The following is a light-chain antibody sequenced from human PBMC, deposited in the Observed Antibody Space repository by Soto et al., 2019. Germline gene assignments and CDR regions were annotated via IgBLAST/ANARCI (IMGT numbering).Light chain of an antibody. Sequence: EIVLTQSPGTLSLSPGDRATLSCRASQSVSSSYLAWYQQKPGQAPRLLIYGASSRATGIPDRFSGSGSGTDFTLTVSRLEREDFAVYYCQQYGSSPQTFGQGTKVEIK. CDR3: QQYGSSPQT. J-gene: IGKJ1*01. CDR1: QSVSSSY. V-gene: IGKV3-20*01. CDR2: GAS.